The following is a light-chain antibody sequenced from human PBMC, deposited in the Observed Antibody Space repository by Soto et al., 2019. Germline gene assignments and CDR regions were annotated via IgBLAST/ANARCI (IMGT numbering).Light chain of an antibody. J-gene: IGLJ1*01. CDR3: AAWDDSLSGYV. CDR2: RNN. V-gene: IGLV1-47*01. Sequence: QSALTQPPSASGTPGQRVTISCSGSSSNIGSNYVYWYQQLPGTAPKLLIYRNNQRPSGVPDRFSGSKSGTSASLAISGLRSEDEADYYCAAWDDSLSGYVFGPGTKVTVL. CDR1: SSNIGSNY.